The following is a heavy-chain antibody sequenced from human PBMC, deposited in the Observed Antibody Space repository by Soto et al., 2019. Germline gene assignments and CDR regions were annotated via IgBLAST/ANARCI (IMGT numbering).Heavy chain of an antibody. D-gene: IGHD2-15*01. CDR3: ARERLLHDNWFEC. Sequence: SETLSLTCTVSGGSISSYYWSWIRQPPGKGLEWIGYIYYSGSTNYNPSLKSRVTISVDTSKNQFSLKLSSVTAADTAVYYCARERLLHDNWFECRGKGTLITVSS. CDR2: IYYSGST. V-gene: IGHV4-59*01. J-gene: IGHJ5*01. CDR1: GGSISSYY.